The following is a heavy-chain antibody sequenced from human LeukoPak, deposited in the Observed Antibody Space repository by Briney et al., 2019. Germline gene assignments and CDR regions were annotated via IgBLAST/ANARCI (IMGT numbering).Heavy chain of an antibody. CDR3: ASGEPQGSSWYWVEY. CDR2: ICHSGTA. Sequence: SETLSLTCAVSGYSICIGYYWGWIRQPPGTGLEWIGCICHSGTAYYNPSLKSLVTISVDTSKNKVSLNLNSVTAADTAMFFCASGEPQGSSWYWVEYWGQGRLVTVSS. D-gene: IGHD6-13*01. CDR1: GYSICIGYY. V-gene: IGHV4-38-2*01. J-gene: IGHJ4*02.